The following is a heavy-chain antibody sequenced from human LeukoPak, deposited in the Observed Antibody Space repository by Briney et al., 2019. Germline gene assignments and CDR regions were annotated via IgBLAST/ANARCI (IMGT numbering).Heavy chain of an antibody. CDR3: AREISRGPWGYFDY. CDR2: ISYDGSNK. Sequence: PGRSLRLSCAASGFTFSSYAMHWVRQAPGKGLEWVAVISYDGSNKYYADSVKGRFTISRDNSKNTLYLQMNSLRAEDTAVYYCAREISRGPWGYFDYWGQGTLVTVSS. D-gene: IGHD7-27*01. CDR1: GFTFSSYA. V-gene: IGHV3-30-3*01. J-gene: IGHJ4*02.